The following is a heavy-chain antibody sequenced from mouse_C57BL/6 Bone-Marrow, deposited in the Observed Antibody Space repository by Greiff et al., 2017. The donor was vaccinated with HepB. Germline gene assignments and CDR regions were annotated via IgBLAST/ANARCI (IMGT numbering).Heavy chain of an antibody. D-gene: IGHD1-1*01. V-gene: IGHV1-63*01. CDR3: ARERDYYGSSYGYYAMDD. Sequence: QVQLQQSGAELVRPGTSVKMSCKASGYTFTNYWIGWAKQRPGHGLEWIGDIYPGGGYTNYNEKFKGKATLTADKFSSTAYMQFSSLTSEDAAIYYCARERDYYGSSYGYYAMDDWGQGTSVTVSS. CDR2: IYPGGGYT. CDR1: GYTFTNYW. J-gene: IGHJ4*01.